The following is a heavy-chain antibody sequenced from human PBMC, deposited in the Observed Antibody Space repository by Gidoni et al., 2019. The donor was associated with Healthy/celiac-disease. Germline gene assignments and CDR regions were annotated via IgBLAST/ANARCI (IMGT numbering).Heavy chain of an antibody. CDR1: GFTFGAYA. V-gene: IGHV3-49*03. J-gene: IGHJ4*02. Sequence: EVQLVESGGGLVQPGRSLRLSCPASGFTFGAYAMSWFRQAPGKGLEWVGFIRSKAYGGTTEYAASVKGRFTISRDDSKSIAYLQMNSLKTEDTAVYYCTREFEGSMDFIVVVINFDYWGQGTLVTVSS. D-gene: IGHD3-22*01. CDR3: TREFEGSMDFIVVVINFDY. CDR2: IRSKAYGGTT.